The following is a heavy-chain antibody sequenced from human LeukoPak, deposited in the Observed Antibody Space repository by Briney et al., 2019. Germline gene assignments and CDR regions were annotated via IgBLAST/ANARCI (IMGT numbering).Heavy chain of an antibody. CDR2: ISGGGDTT. V-gene: IGHV3-23*01. Sequence: GGSLRLSCAASGFSFNNYAMSWVRQAPGKGLEWVSAISGGGDTTKYADSVKGRFAISRDNSKNTLSLQMNSLRAEDTAVYYCAKSDCGTIGCKLLNYWGQGTLVTVSS. CDR1: GFSFNNYA. D-gene: IGHD2-21*01. CDR3: AKSDCGTIGCKLLNY. J-gene: IGHJ4*02.